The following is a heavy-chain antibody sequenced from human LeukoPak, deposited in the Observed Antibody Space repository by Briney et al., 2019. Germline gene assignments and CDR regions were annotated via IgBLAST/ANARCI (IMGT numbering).Heavy chain of an antibody. J-gene: IGHJ6*03. CDR2: ISSSSSTI. CDR1: GFTFSSYS. V-gene: IGHV3-48*01. D-gene: IGHD3-10*01. Sequence: PGGSLRLSCAASGFTFSSYSMNWVRRAPGKGLEWLSYISSSSSTIYYADSVKGRFTISRDNAKNSLYLQMNSLRAEDTAVYYCARAPPVQSMVRSNYYYYYYMDVWGKGTSVTVSS. CDR3: ARAPPVQSMVRSNYYYYYYMDV.